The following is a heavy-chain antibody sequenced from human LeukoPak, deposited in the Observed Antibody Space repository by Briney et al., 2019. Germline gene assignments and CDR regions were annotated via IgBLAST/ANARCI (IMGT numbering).Heavy chain of an antibody. V-gene: IGHV1-69*04. Sequence: ASVKVSCKASGGIFSSYAISWVRQAPGQGLEWMGRIIPILGIANYAQKFQGRVTITADKSTSIAYMDLSSLRSEDTAVYYCARDLPPYYFDYWGQGTLVTVSS. CDR3: ARDLPPYYFDY. CDR2: IIPILGIA. J-gene: IGHJ4*02. CDR1: GGIFSSYA.